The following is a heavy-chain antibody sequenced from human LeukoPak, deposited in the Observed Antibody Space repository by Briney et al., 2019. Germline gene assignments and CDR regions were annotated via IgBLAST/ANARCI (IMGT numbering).Heavy chain of an antibody. D-gene: IGHD3-3*01. CDR2: INHSGST. J-gene: IGHJ5*02. CDR1: GGSMRSSSYY. CDR3: AKHLRRRFFSRTLGFDP. Sequence: SETLSLTCVVSGGSMRSSSYYWSWIRQSPGKGLEWIGEINHSGSTNYNPSLKSRVTISIDTSKNQISLKVRPVTAADTAVYYCAKHLRRRFFSRTLGFDPWGQGTLVTVSS. V-gene: IGHV4-39*01.